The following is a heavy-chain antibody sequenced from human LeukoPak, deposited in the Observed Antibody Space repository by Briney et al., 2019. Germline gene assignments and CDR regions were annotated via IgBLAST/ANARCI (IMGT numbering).Heavy chain of an antibody. CDR1: GFTFSSYS. Sequence: GRSLRLSCAASGFTFSSYSMHWVRQAPGKGLEWVAILSFDGSNKYYAESVKDRFTISRDNSKNTLYLQMNSLRPEDTAVYYCARVYYDSTGYPGGIDCWGHGTLVTVSS. CDR2: LSFDGSNK. J-gene: IGHJ4*01. D-gene: IGHD3-22*01. V-gene: IGHV3-30-3*01. CDR3: ARVYYDSTGYPGGIDC.